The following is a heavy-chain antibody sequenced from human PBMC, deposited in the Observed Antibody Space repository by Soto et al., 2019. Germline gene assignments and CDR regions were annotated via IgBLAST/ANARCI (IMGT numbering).Heavy chain of an antibody. CDR2: ISGSGGST. D-gene: IGHD5-18*01. J-gene: IGHJ6*02. CDR3: ARAGRYSYGTDYYYGMDV. CDR1: GFTFSSYA. V-gene: IGHV3-23*01. Sequence: GGSLRLSCAASGFTFSSYAMSWVRQAPGKGLEWVSAISGSGGSTYYADSVKGRFTISRDNSKNSLYLQMNSLRAEDTAVYYCARAGRYSYGTDYYYGMDVWGQGTTVTVSS.